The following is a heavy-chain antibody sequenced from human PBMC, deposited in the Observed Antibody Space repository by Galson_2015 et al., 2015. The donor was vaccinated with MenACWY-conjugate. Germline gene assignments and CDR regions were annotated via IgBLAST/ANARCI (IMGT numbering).Heavy chain of an antibody. J-gene: IGHJ4*02. V-gene: IGHV1-69*04. CDR2: IIPILGIA. Sequence: SVKVSCKASGGTFSSYAISWVRQAPGQGLEWMGRIIPILGIANYAQKFQGRVTITADKSTSTAYMELSSLRSEDTAVYYCARGGYDSSGSFDYWGQGTLVTVSS. D-gene: IGHD3-22*01. CDR1: GGTFSSYA. CDR3: ARGGYDSSGSFDY.